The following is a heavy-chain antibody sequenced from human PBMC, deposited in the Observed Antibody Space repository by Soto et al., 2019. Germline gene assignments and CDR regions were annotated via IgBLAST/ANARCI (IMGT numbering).Heavy chain of an antibody. CDR1: GGTFSSYT. Sequence: QVQLVQSGAEVKKPGSSVKVSCKASGGTFSSYTISWVRQAPGQGLEWMGRIIPILGIANYAQKFQGRVTSTADKSTSTAYMELSSLRSEDTAVYYCARVAVAGPNDFDYWGQGTLVTVSS. J-gene: IGHJ4*02. CDR3: ARVAVAGPNDFDY. V-gene: IGHV1-69*02. D-gene: IGHD6-19*01. CDR2: IIPILGIA.